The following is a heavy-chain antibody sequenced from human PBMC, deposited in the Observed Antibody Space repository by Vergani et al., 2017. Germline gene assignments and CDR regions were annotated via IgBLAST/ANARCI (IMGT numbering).Heavy chain of an antibody. CDR3: ARGNYYYDSSGYSN. J-gene: IGHJ4*02. D-gene: IGHD3-22*01. Sequence: QVQLQQWGAGLLKPSETLSLTCAVYGGSFSGYYWSWIRQPPGKGLEWIGYIYYSGSTNYNPSLKSRVTISVDTSKNQFSLKLSSVTAADTAVYYCARGNYYYDSSGYSNWGQGTLVTVSS. CDR2: IYYSGST. V-gene: IGHV4-34*11. CDR1: GGSFSGYY.